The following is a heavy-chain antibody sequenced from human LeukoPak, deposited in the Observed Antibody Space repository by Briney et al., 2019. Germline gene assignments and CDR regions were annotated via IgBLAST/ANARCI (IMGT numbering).Heavy chain of an antibody. CDR1: GFTFSNYW. Sequence: PGGSLRLSCAASGFTFSNYWMHWVRQAPGKGLVWVSRINSDGINTSYADSVKGRFTISRDNAKNTLNLQMHSLRAEDTAVYYCARDLGQYYDTSDNWFDPWGQGTLVTVSS. CDR3: ARDLGQYYDTSDNWFDP. J-gene: IGHJ5*02. V-gene: IGHV3-74*01. D-gene: IGHD3-22*01. CDR2: INSDGINT.